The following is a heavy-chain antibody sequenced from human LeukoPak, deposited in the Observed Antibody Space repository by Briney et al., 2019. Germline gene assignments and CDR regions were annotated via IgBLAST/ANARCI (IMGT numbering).Heavy chain of an antibody. D-gene: IGHD3-10*01. V-gene: IGHV5-51*01. Sequence: GESLKISCKGSGYSFTSYWIGWVRQMPGKGLEWMGIIYPGDSDTRYSPSFQGQVTISADKSISTAYLQWSSLKASDTAMYYCARSQGLTMVRGVIIYGMDVWGQGTTVTVSS. CDR3: ARSQGLTMVRGVIIYGMDV. CDR1: GYSFTSYW. CDR2: IYPGDSDT. J-gene: IGHJ6*02.